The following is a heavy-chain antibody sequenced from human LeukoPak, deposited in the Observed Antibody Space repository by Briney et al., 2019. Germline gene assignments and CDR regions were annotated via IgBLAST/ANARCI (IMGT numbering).Heavy chain of an antibody. D-gene: IGHD3-22*01. CDR1: GGSISSSSYY. CDR2: IYYSGST. CDR3: ASRRPNSSGFDY. Sequence: SETLSLTCTVSGGSISSSSYYWGWIRQPPGKGLEWIGSIYYSGSTYYNPSLKSRVTISVDTSKNQFSLKLSSVTAADTAVYYCASRRPNSSGFDYWGQGTLVTVSS. J-gene: IGHJ4*02. V-gene: IGHV4-39*07.